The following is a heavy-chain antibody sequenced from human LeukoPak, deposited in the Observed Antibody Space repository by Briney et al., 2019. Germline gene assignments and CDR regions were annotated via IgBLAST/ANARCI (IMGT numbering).Heavy chain of an antibody. CDR3: ARPPDLDISAYFWFPK. J-gene: IGHJ4*02. V-gene: IGHV3-7*01. CDR2: IKQDGNEK. CDR1: GFTFSRSW. D-gene: IGHD3-22*01. Sequence: GGSLRLSCAASGFTFSRSWMSWVRQAPGKGLEWVANIKQDGNEKYYVDSVKGRFTISRDNGKNSLYLQMNSLRVEDTAVYFCARPPDLDISAYFWFPKWGQGTLVTVSS.